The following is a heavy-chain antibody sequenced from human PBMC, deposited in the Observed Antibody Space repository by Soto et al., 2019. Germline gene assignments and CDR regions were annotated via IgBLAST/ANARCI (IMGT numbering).Heavy chain of an antibody. V-gene: IGHV4-34*01. CDR1: GGSFSGYY. Sequence: SETLSLTCAVYGGSFSGYYWSWIRQPPGKGLEWIGEINHSGSTNYNPSLKSRVTISVDTSKNQFSLKLSSVTAADTAVYYCARDGYYYDSSGLDCFDYWGQGTLVTVSS. CDR2: INHSGST. J-gene: IGHJ4*02. D-gene: IGHD3-22*01. CDR3: ARDGYYYDSSGLDCFDY.